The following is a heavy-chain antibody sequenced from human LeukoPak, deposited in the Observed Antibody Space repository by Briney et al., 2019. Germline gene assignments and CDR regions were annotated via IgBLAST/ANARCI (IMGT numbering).Heavy chain of an antibody. V-gene: IGHV1-3*01. Sequence: ASVKVSCKASGYTFTSYAMHWVRQAPGQRLEWMGWINAGNGNTKYSQKFQGRVTITRDTSVSTAYMELSSLRSEDTAVYYCAADSSGWSDAFDIWGQGTMVTVSS. J-gene: IGHJ3*02. D-gene: IGHD6-19*01. CDR1: GYTFTSYA. CDR2: INAGNGNT. CDR3: AADSSGWSDAFDI.